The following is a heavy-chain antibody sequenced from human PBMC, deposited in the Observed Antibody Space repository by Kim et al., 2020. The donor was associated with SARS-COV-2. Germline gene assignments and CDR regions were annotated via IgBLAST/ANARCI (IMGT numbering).Heavy chain of an antibody. CDR1: GFTFSSYA. Sequence: GGSLRLSCAASGFTFSSYAMHWVRQAPGKGLEWVAVISYDGSNKYYADSVKGRFTISRDNSKNTLYLQMNSLRAEDTAVYYCARQYSSSWYLYFDLWGRG. CDR3: ARQYSSSWYLYFDL. J-gene: IGHJ2*01. CDR2: ISYDGSNK. D-gene: IGHD6-13*01. V-gene: IGHV3-30*04.